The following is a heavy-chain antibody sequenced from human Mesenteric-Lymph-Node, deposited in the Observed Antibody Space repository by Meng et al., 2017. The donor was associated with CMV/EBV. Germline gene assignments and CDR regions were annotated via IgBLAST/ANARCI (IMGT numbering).Heavy chain of an antibody. CDR2: IYYIGST. CDR1: GGSVSSGSSY. Sequence: SGGSVSSGSSYWSWIRQPPGKGLEWIGYIYYIGSTNYNPSLKSRVTISVDTSRNQFSLKLSSVTAADTAVYYCARTYYYDSSGYYFDNWGQGTLVTVSS. J-gene: IGHJ4*02. V-gene: IGHV4-61*01. CDR3: ARTYYYDSSGYYFDN. D-gene: IGHD3-22*01.